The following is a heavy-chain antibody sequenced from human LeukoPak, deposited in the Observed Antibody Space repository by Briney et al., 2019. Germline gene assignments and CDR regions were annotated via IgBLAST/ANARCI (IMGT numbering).Heavy chain of an antibody. Sequence: ASVKVSCKASGYTFTGYYVHWVRQAPGQGLEWMGWINPNSGGTNYAQKFQGRVTMTRDTSISTAYMELSRLRSDDTAVYYCARVENNWNYYYMDVWGKGTTVTVSS. D-gene: IGHD1-20*01. CDR3: ARVENNWNYYYMDV. CDR2: INPNSGGT. V-gene: IGHV1-2*02. J-gene: IGHJ6*03. CDR1: GYTFTGYY.